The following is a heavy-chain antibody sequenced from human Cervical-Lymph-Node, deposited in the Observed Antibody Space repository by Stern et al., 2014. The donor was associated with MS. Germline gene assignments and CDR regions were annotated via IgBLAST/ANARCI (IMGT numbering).Heavy chain of an antibody. V-gene: IGHV1-69*01. CDR2: LIIIFVSA. D-gene: IGHD3-3*01. Sequence: QVQLGESGPEVKKPGSSVKVSCKASGGTFSNYAIRWERQAPGQGLERMGGLIIIFVSANYAQKFQGRVTISADESTSTASMELSSLRSEDTAVYYCARASERSGYCPDYFQYWGQGTPVTVSS. CDR3: ARASERSGYCPDYFQY. CDR1: GGTFSNYA. J-gene: IGHJ1*01.